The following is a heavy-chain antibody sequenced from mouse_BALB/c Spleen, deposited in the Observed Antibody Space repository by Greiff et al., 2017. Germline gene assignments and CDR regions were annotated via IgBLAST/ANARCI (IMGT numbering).Heavy chain of an antibody. J-gene: IGHJ4*01. CDR1: GFTFSDYY. CDR3: ARDEEGRGYAMDY. V-gene: IGHV5-4*02. CDR2: ISDGGSYT. Sequence: EVQGVESGGGLVKPGGSLKLSCAASGFTFSDYYMYWVRQTPEKRLEWVATISDGGSYTYYPDSVKGRFTISRDNAKNNLYLQMSSLKSEDTAMYYCARDEEGRGYAMDYWGQGTSVTVSS.